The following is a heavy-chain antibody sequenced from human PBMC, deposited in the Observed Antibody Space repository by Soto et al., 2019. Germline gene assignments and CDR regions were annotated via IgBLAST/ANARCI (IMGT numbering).Heavy chain of an antibody. D-gene: IGHD3-22*01. CDR2: INAGNGNT. V-gene: IGHV1-3*01. J-gene: IGHJ5*02. CDR1: GYTFTSYA. Sequence: ASVKVSCKASGYTFTSYAMHWVRQAPGQRLERKGWINAGNGNTKYTQKFQGRVTMTRDTSIDTAYMELTSLRSDDTAFYYCARTYYYDNTGVNWFDPWGQGTLVTVSS. CDR3: ARTYYYDNTGVNWFDP.